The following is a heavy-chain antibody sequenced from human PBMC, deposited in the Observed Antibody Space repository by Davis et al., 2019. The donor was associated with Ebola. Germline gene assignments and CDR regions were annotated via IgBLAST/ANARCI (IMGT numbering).Heavy chain of an antibody. CDR1: GGSISSSSYY. CDR2: IYYSGST. D-gene: IGHD6-6*01. Sequence: PSETLSLTCTVSGGSISSSSYYWGWIRQPPGKGLEWIGSIYYSGSTYYNPSLKSRVTISVDTSKNQFSLKLSSVTAADTAVYYCARRIEYSREVGWFDPWGQGTLVTVSS. V-gene: IGHV4-39*01. J-gene: IGHJ5*01. CDR3: ARRIEYSREVGWFDP.